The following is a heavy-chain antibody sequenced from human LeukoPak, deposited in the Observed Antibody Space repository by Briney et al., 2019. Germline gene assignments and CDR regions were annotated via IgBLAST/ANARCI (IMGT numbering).Heavy chain of an antibody. CDR1: GYTLTELS. CDR2: FNPEDGET. V-gene: IGHV1-24*01. Sequence: GASVKVSCKVSGYTLTELSMHWVRQAPGKGLEWMGGFNPEDGETIYAQKFQGRVTMTEDKSTDTAYMELSSLRSEDTAVYYCTTDYYYDSSGSYYTIDYWGQGTLVTVSS. J-gene: IGHJ4*02. CDR3: TTDYYYDSSGSYYTIDY. D-gene: IGHD3-22*01.